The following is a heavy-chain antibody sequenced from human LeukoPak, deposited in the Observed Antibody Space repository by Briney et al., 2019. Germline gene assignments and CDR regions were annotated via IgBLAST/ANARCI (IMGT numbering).Heavy chain of an antibody. CDR1: GFTFSSYI. V-gene: IGHV3-21*01. D-gene: IGHD3-10*01. J-gene: IGHJ3*02. CDR3: ARDLEIDGSGSYI. CDR2: ISSSSSYI. Sequence: PGGSLRLSCAASGFTFSSYIMNWVRQAPGKGLEWVSSISSSSSYIYYADSVKGRFTISRDNAKNSLYLQMNSLRAEDTAVYYCARDLEIDGSGSYIWGQGTMVTVSS.